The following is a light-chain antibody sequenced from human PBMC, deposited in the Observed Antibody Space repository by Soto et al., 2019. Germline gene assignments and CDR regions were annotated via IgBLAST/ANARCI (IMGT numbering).Light chain of an antibody. Sequence: DIQMTQSPSSLSASVGDRVTITCRASQSIRNYVNWYQQKPGKAPKFLIYVASTLQSGVPSRFRGRGSGTDFTLTNSSPQPEDFATSYCQQGYSTPYTFGPGTKLEIK. CDR1: QSIRNY. J-gene: IGKJ2*01. CDR2: VAS. V-gene: IGKV1-39*01. CDR3: QQGYSTPYT.